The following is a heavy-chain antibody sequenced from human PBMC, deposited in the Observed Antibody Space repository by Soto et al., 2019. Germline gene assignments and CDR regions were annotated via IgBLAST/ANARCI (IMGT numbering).Heavy chain of an antibody. V-gene: IGHV3-53*01. J-gene: IGHJ4*02. CDR3: AREGGGDYGDGGWFDY. D-gene: IGHD4-17*01. CDR1: GFTVSSNY. CDR2: IYSGGST. Sequence: GGSLRLSCAASGFTVSSNYMSWVRQAPGKGLEWVSVIYSGGSTYYADSVKGRFTISRDNSKNTLYLQMNSLRAEDTAVYYCAREGGGDYGDGGWFDYWGQGTLVTVSS.